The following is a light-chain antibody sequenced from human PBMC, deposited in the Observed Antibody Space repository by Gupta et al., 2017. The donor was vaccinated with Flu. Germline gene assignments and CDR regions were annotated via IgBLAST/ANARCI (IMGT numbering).Light chain of an antibody. J-gene: IGKJ1*01. V-gene: IGKV1-6*01. Sequence: AIQMTQSPSSLSASVGDRVTITCRASQGLGLRNDLGWYQQKPGKAPKLLIYAASTLQSGVPSRFSGSGSGTDFTLTISSLQPEDFATYYCLQDYNYPRTFGQGTKVEIK. CDR1: QGLGLRND. CDR3: LQDYNYPRT. CDR2: AAS.